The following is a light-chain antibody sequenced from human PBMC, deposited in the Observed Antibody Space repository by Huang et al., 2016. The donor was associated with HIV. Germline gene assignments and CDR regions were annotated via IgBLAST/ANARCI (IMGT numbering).Light chain of an antibody. CDR1: QSVSSY. J-gene: IGKJ4*01. Sequence: EIVLTQSPATLSLSPGERATLSCRASQSVSSYVAWYQQKPGQAPRLLIYDASNRATGLAARCSGSGSGTDFTLTISSLEPDDFAVYYCQQRSNWLSFGGGTRVEIK. CDR2: DAS. CDR3: QQRSNWLS. V-gene: IGKV3-11*01.